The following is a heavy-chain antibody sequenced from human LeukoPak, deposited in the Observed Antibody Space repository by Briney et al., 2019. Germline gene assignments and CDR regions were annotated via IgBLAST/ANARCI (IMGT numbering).Heavy chain of an antibody. J-gene: IGHJ4*02. CDR3: ARSPSRYNWNFDY. D-gene: IGHD1-20*01. Sequence: PSETLSLTCTVSGGSISSSSYYWGWIRQPPGKGLEWIGIIYQSGNSYQKSSLKSRLTLSVDTSKNHFSLKVRSVTAADTAVYYCARSPSRYNWNFDYWGQGILVIVSS. V-gene: IGHV4-39*02. CDR2: IYQSGNS. CDR1: GGSISSSSYY.